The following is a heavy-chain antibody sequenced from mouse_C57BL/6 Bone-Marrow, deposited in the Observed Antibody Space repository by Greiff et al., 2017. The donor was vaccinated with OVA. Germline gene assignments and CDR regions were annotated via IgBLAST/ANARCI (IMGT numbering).Heavy chain of an antibody. J-gene: IGHJ1*03. CDR3: AREGDEDWYFDV. Sequence: QVQLQQPGAELVKPGASVKMSCKASGYTFTSYWITWVKQRPGQGLEWIGDIYPGSGSTNYNEKFKSKATLTVDPSSSTAYMQLSSLTSEDSAVYYCAREGDEDWYFDVWGTGTTVTVSS. V-gene: IGHV1-55*01. CDR1: GYTFTSYW. D-gene: IGHD3-3*01. CDR2: IYPGSGST.